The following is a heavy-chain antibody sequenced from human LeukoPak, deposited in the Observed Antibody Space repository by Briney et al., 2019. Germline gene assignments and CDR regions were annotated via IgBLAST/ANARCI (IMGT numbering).Heavy chain of an antibody. CDR2: IGTAGDT. CDR3: AREERGAAAGTFDY. V-gene: IGHV3-13*01. J-gene: IGHJ4*02. D-gene: IGHD6-13*01. CDR1: GFTFSSYD. Sequence: GGSLRLSCAASGFTFSSYDMHWVRQATGKGLEWVSAIGTAGDTYYPGSVKGRFTISRENAKNSLYLQMNSLRAGDTAVYYCAREERGAAAGTFDYWGQGTLVTVSS.